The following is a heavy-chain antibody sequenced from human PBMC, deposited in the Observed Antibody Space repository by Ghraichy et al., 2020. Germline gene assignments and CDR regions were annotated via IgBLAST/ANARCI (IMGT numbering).Heavy chain of an antibody. V-gene: IGHV4-59*01. Sequence: SETLSLTCTVSGGSISSYYWSWIRQPPGKGLEWIGYIYYSGSTNYNPSLKSRVTISVDTSKNQFSLKLSSVTAADTAVYYCARGGIAVAGQGLDYWGQGTLVTVSS. J-gene: IGHJ4*02. CDR1: GGSISSYY. CDR2: IYYSGST. CDR3: ARGGIAVAGQGLDY. D-gene: IGHD6-19*01.